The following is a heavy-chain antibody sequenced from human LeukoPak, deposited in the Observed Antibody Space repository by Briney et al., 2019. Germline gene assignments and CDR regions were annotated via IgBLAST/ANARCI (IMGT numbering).Heavy chain of an antibody. CDR2: INPNSGGT. Sequence: GASVKVSCKASGYTFTGYYMHWVRQAPGQGLEWMGWINPNSGGTNYAQKFQGRVTMTRDTSISTAYMELSRLRSDDTAVYYCARDGLETYYYYYMDVWGKGTTVTISS. CDR3: ARDGLETYYYYYMDV. J-gene: IGHJ6*03. CDR1: GYTFTGYY. V-gene: IGHV1-2*02. D-gene: IGHD1-1*01.